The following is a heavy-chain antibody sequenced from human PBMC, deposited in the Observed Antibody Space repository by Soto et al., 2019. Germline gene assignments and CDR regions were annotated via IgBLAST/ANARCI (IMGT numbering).Heavy chain of an antibody. CDR2: IRSKAYGGTT. J-gene: IGHJ6*02. D-gene: IGHD2-8*01. Sequence: SLRLSCTASGFTFGDYAMSWVRQAPGKGLEWVGFIRSKAYGGTTEYAASVKGRFTISRDDSKSIAYLQMNSLKTEDTAVYYCTRDYCTNGVCYSYYYYGMDVWGQGTTVTVSS. CDR3: TRDYCTNGVCYSYYYYGMDV. V-gene: IGHV3-49*04. CDR1: GFTFGDYA.